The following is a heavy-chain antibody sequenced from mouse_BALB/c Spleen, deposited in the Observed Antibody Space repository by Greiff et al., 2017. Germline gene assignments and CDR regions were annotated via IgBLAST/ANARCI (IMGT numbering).Heavy chain of an antibody. CDR2: ISNGGGST. CDR1: GFTFSSYT. D-gene: IGHD2-2*01. CDR3: AKLLYGSYAMDY. V-gene: IGHV5-12-2*01. Sequence: EVQLVESGGGLVQPGGSLKLSCAASGFTFSSYTMSWVRQTPEKRLEWVAYISNGGGSTYYPDTVKGRFTISRDNAKNTLYLQMSSLKSEDTAMYYCAKLLYGSYAMDYWGQGTSVTVSS. J-gene: IGHJ4*01.